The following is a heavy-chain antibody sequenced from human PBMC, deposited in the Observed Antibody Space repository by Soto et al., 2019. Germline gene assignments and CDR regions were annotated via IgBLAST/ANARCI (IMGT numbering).Heavy chain of an antibody. D-gene: IGHD2-15*01. CDR2: IKSKTDGGTT. V-gene: IGHV3-15*07. CDR3: TTDPGYCSGGSCYY. J-gene: IGHJ4*02. CDR1: GFTCGDAW. Sequence: GGSLRRCYAAAGFTCGDAWMNCIRQAPGKVLEWVGRIKSKTDGGTTDYAAPVKGRFTISRDDSKNTLYLQMNSLKTEDTAVYYCTTDPGYCSGGSCYYWGQGTLVTVSS.